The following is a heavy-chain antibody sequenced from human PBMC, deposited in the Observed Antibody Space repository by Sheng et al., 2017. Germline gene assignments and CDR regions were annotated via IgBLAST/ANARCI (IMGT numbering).Heavy chain of an antibody. CDR3: VRDVSSSPMDADNPGDY. V-gene: IGHV3-7*01. Sequence: EVQLVESGGGLVQPGGSLRLSCAASGFTFSTYWMSWVRQAPGKGLEWVANIKQDGSEGYYVDSVKGRFTISRDNAKNSLYLQMNSLRAEDTAVYYCVRDVSSSPMDADNPGDYWGQGTLVTVSS. J-gene: IGHJ4*02. CDR1: GFTFSTYW. D-gene: IGHD3-10*01. CDR2: IKQDGSEG.